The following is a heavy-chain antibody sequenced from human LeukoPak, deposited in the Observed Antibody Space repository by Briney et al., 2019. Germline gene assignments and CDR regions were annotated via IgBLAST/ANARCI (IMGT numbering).Heavy chain of an antibody. Sequence: PGGSLRLSCAASGFTFSSYGMSWVRQAPGKGLEWVSAISGSGGSTYYADSVKGRFTISRDNSKNTLYLQMNSLRAEDTAVYYCAKGPKGYYGSGSSVYYFDYWGQGTLVTVSS. V-gene: IGHV3-23*01. CDR3: AKGPKGYYGSGSSVYYFDY. CDR2: ISGSGGST. D-gene: IGHD3-10*01. J-gene: IGHJ4*02. CDR1: GFTFSSYG.